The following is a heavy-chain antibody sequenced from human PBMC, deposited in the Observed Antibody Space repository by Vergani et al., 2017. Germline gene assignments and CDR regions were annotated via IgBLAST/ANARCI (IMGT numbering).Heavy chain of an antibody. V-gene: IGHV3-23*01. CDR2: ISGHGDRT. CDR1: GFTFSNSA. D-gene: IGHD2/OR15-2a*01. J-gene: IGHJ4*02. CDR3: AREERSNTSPFVGD. Sequence: EVQLLESGGGLVQPGGSLRLSCAASGFTFSNSAMSWVRQTSGKGLEWVSAISGHGDRTYYADSVKGRFTISRDNSKNTVYLQMNSLKAEDRVTYYCAREERSNTSPFVGDWGQGTLVTV.